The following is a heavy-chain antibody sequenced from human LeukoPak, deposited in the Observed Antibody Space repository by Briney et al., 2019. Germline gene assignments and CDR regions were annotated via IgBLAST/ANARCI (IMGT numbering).Heavy chain of an antibody. V-gene: IGHV3-30-3*01. CDR3: AREGPPLSHTGPYCGGDCFY. D-gene: IGHD2-21*02. CDR2: ISYDGSNK. CDR1: GFTFSSYA. J-gene: IGHJ4*02. Sequence: PGGSLRLSCAASGFTFSSYAMHWVRQAPGKGLEWVAVISYDGSNKYYADSVKGRSTISRDNAKNSLYLQMNSLRAEDTAVYYCAREGPPLSHTGPYCGGDCFYWGQGTLVTVSS.